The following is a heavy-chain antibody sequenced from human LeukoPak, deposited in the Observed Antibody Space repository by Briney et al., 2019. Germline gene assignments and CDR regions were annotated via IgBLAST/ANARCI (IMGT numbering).Heavy chain of an antibody. CDR1: GFAFSSCW. J-gene: IGHJ4*02. D-gene: IGHD2-15*01. Sequence: TGGSLRLSCAASGFAFSSCWMHWVRQAPGKGLVWVSRISSDGSSTTYADSVKGRFTISRDNAKNTLYLQMNSLRAEDTAVYYCTRDQIYCSGGHCYFEHWGQGTLVTASS. CDR3: TRDQIYCSGGHCYFEH. V-gene: IGHV3-74*01. CDR2: ISSDGSST.